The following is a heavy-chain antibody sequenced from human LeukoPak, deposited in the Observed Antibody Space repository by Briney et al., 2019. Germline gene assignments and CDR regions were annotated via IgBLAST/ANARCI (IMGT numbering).Heavy chain of an antibody. Sequence: GSLRLSCAASGFTFSSYAMSWVRQAPGKGLEWVSAISGSGGSTYYADSVKGRFTISRDNSKNTLYVQVNSLGTEDTAAYYCAKGSYYDSSGSFYFGYWGQGTLVTVSS. J-gene: IGHJ4*02. CDR2: ISGSGGST. V-gene: IGHV3-23*01. CDR1: GFTFSSYA. CDR3: AKGSYYDSSGSFYFGY. D-gene: IGHD3-22*01.